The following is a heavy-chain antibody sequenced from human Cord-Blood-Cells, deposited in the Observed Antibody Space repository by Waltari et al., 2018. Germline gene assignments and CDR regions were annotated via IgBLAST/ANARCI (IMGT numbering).Heavy chain of an antibody. CDR2: INHSGST. Sequence: QVQLQQWGAGLLKPSETLSLTCAVYGGSFSGYYWSWIRKPPGKGLEWIGEINHSGSTNYNPSLKSRVTISVDTSKNQFSLKLSSVTAADTAVYYCARRGGITMVRGVIIPYFDYWGQGTLVTVSS. CDR3: ARRGGITMVRGVIIPYFDY. D-gene: IGHD3-10*01. J-gene: IGHJ4*02. V-gene: IGHV4-34*01. CDR1: GGSFSGYY.